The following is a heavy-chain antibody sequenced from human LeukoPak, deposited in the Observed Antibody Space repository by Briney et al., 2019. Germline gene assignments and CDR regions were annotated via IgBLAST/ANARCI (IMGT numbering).Heavy chain of an antibody. CDR3: ARENTLVRGTRNPFDY. J-gene: IGHJ4*02. CDR2: TYYRSSWYN. Sequence: SQTLSLTCAISGDTFSSNSAAWHWIRQSPSRGLEWLGRTYYRSSWYNDYAVSVKSRIIIIPDTSKNQFSLQLNSVTPEDTAVYYCARENTLVRGTRNPFDYWGQGTLVTVSS. D-gene: IGHD3-10*01. CDR1: GDTFSSNSAA. V-gene: IGHV6-1*01.